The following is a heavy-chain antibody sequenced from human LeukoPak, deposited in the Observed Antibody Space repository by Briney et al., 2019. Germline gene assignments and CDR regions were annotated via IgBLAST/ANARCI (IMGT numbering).Heavy chain of an antibody. CDR3: ASDVLLWFGELLSGKN. CDR2: IYYTGST. D-gene: IGHD3-10*01. CDR1: GGSISSYY. Sequence: SETLSLTCTVSGGSISSYYWSLIRQPPGKGLEWIGYIYYTGSTNYNPSLKSRVTISVDTSKNQFSLKLSSVTAADTAVYYCASDVLLWFGELLSGKNWGQGTLVTVSS. J-gene: IGHJ4*02. V-gene: IGHV4-59*08.